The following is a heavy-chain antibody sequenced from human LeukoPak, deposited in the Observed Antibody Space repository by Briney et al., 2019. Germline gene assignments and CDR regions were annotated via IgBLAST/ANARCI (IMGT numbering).Heavy chain of an antibody. J-gene: IGHJ4*02. D-gene: IGHD3-16*02. CDR1: GGSFSGYY. V-gene: IGHV4-34*01. CDR2: IYHGGST. CDR3: ARSEYDYVWGSYRYSPYYFDY. Sequence: PSETLSLTCAVYGGSFSGYYWSWIRQPPGKGLEWIGEIYHGGSTNYNPSLKSRVTISIDTSKNQFSLKLSSVTAADTAVYYCARSEYDYVWGSYRYSPYYFDYWGQGTLVTVSS.